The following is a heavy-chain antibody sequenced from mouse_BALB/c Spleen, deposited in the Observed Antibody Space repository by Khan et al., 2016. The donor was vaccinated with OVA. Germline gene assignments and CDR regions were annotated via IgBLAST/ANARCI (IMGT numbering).Heavy chain of an antibody. V-gene: IGHV3-2*02. CDR2: INYSGST. CDR1: GYSITSDYA. Sequence: EVQLKESGPGLVKPSQSLSLTCTVTGYSITSDYAWNWIRQFPGNKLEWMGYINYSGSTNYNPALKSRISIPRDTSKNQFFLQLNSVTTADTATYYCARDGSRYNYAMDYWGQGTSVTVSS. D-gene: IGHD2-3*01. CDR3: ARDGSRYNYAMDY. J-gene: IGHJ4*01.